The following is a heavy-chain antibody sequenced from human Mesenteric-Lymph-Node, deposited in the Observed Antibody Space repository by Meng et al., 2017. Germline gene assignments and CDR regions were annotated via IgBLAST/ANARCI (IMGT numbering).Heavy chain of an antibody. CDR1: GYTFTSYA. CDR2: INAGNGNT. CDR3: ARDRGYYDILTGYYAMSYFDY. D-gene: IGHD3-9*01. V-gene: IGHV1-3*01. J-gene: IGHJ4*02. Sequence: ASVKVSCKASGYTFTSYAMHWVRQAPGQRLEWMGWINAGNGNTKYSQKFQGRVTITRDTSASTAYMELSSLRSEDTAVYYCARDRGYYDILTGYYAMSYFDYWGQGTLVTVSS.